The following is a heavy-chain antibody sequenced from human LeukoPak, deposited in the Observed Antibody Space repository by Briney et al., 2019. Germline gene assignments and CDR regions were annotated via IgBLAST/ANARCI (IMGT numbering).Heavy chain of an antibody. Sequence: GGSLRLSCSASGFTFSSYAMHWVRQAPGKGLEYVSAISSNGGSTYYADSVKGRFTISRDNSKNTLYLQMSSLRAEDTAVYYCGSDFPTATTPSVSWFDPWGQGTLVTVSS. CDR1: GFTFSSYA. D-gene: IGHD4-17*01. CDR3: GSDFPTATTPSVSWFDP. V-gene: IGHV3-64D*06. J-gene: IGHJ5*02. CDR2: ISSNGGST.